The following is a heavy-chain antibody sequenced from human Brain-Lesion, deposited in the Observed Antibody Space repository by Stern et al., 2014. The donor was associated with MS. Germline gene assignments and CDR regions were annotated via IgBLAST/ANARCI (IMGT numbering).Heavy chain of an antibody. CDR2: FDPEDGET. CDR3: ATGGRVGAPTYYGMDV. Sequence: QLVQSGAEVKKPGASVTVSCKVSGYTLTELSMHWVRQAPGKGLEWLGGFDPEDGETIYAQKFQGRVTMTEDTSTDTAYMELSSLRSEDTAVYYCATGGRVGAPTYYGMDVWGQGTAVIVSS. V-gene: IGHV1-24*01. D-gene: IGHD1-26*01. CDR1: GYTLTELS. J-gene: IGHJ6*02.